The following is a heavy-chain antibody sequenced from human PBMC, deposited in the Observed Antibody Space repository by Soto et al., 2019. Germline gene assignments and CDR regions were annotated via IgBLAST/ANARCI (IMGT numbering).Heavy chain of an antibody. Sequence: PSETLSLTCTVSGGSISSYYWSWIRQSPGKGLEWIGYIYYSGSTYYNPSLKSRVTISVDTSKNQFSLKLSSVTAADTAVYYCARGHPREVGILTGYAMDVWGQGTTVTVSS. CDR1: GGSISSYY. D-gene: IGHD3-9*01. CDR2: IYYSGST. J-gene: IGHJ6*02. V-gene: IGHV4-59*12. CDR3: ARGHPREVGILTGYAMDV.